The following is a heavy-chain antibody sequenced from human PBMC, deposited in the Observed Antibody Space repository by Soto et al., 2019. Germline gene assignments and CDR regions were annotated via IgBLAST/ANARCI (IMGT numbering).Heavy chain of an antibody. J-gene: IGHJ6*02. D-gene: IGHD3-16*01. V-gene: IGHV3-30*03. CDR3: ARPPFGDSDYYYNGIDV. Sequence: SLRLSCAASGIIFSSYAIHSVREAPGKGLEWLAIISDDGTHKYYADSVKGRFTFSRDNSDNTLYPQTNSLRGDDTAVYYWARPPFGDSDYYYNGIDVWGQGTTVTVT. CDR2: ISDDGTHK. CDR1: GIIFSSYA.